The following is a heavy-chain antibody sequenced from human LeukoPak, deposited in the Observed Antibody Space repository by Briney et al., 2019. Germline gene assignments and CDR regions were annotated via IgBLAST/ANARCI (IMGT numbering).Heavy chain of an antibody. V-gene: IGHV5-51*01. D-gene: IGHD3-10*01. CDR1: GYNFNTYC. CDR3: ARHFRVGVIQINFDY. Sequence: GESLKLSCKGSGYNFNTYCIAWVRQMPGRGLEWMGTIYPGDSDTRYSPSFQGQVTISADKSISTAYLQWSSLKASDTAMYYCARHFRVGVIQINFDYWGQGTLVTVSS. CDR2: IYPGDSDT. J-gene: IGHJ4*02.